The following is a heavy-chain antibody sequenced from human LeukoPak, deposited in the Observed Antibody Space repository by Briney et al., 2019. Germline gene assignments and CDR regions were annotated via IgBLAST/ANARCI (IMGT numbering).Heavy chain of an antibody. CDR2: INTNTGNP. Sequence: ASVKVSCKASGYTFTSYAMNWVRQAPGQGLEWMGWINTNTGNPTYAQGFTGRFVFSLDTSVSTAYLQISSLKAEDTAVYYCARRSNRGSYGFGDAFDIWGQGTMVTVSS. D-gene: IGHD5-18*01. CDR1: GYTFTSYA. V-gene: IGHV7-4-1*02. CDR3: ARRSNRGSYGFGDAFDI. J-gene: IGHJ3*02.